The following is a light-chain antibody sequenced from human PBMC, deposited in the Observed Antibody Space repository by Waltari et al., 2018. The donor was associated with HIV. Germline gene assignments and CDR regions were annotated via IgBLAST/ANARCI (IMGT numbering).Light chain of an antibody. Sequence: DIVMTQSPDSLAVSLGERATINCKSSQSVLYSSNNKNYLAGYQQKPGQPPKLLIYWASTRESVFPDRFSGSGSGTDFTLTITSLQAEDVAVYYCQQYYSNPLTFGGGTKVEIK. CDR1: QSVLYSSNNKNY. CDR3: QQYYSNPLT. J-gene: IGKJ4*01. V-gene: IGKV4-1*01. CDR2: WAS.